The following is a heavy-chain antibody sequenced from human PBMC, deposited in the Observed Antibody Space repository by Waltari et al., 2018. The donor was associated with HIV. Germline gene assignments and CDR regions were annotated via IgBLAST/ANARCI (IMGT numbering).Heavy chain of an antibody. CDR3: ARGGFYGSGSKVN. J-gene: IGHJ4*02. Sequence: EVQLVESGGGLVQPGGSLRLSCAASGFTFSSYWLRWVGQAPGKGREWVANIKQDGSEKYYLDSVNGRFTISRDNAENSLYLQMNSLRAEDTAVYYCARGGFYGSGSKVNWGQGTLVTVSS. D-gene: IGHD3-10*01. CDR1: GFTFSSYW. CDR2: IKQDGSEK. V-gene: IGHV3-7*04.